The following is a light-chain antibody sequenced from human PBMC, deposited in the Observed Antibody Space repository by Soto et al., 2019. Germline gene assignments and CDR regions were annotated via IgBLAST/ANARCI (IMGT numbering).Light chain of an antibody. V-gene: IGLV2-14*03. CDR1: SSDVGGYNS. Sequence: QSALTQPAPVSGSPGQSITISCTGTSSDVGGYNSVSWYQQHPGKAPKLMIYGVSNRPSGISNRFSGSKSGNTASLTISGLQTEDEADYYCSSFISSTTLALCVFGTGTKLTVL. CDR3: SSFISSTTLALCV. J-gene: IGLJ1*01. CDR2: GVS.